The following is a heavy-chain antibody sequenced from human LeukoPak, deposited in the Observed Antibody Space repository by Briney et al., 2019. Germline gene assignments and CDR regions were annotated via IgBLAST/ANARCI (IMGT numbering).Heavy chain of an antibody. Sequence: GGSLRLSCAASGFTFDDYAMHWVRQAPGKGLEWVSGISWNSGSIGYADSVKGRFTISRDNAKNSLYLQMNSLRAEDTAVYYCARASFTAGAFDIWGQGTMVTVSS. V-gene: IGHV3-9*01. CDR1: GFTFDDYA. D-gene: IGHD3-16*02. J-gene: IGHJ3*02. CDR2: ISWNSGSI. CDR3: ARASFTAGAFDI.